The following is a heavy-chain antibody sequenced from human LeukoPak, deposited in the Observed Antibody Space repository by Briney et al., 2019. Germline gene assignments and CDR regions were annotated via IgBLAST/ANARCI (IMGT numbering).Heavy chain of an antibody. V-gene: IGHV3-48*03. J-gene: IGHJ4*02. CDR3: ARGVATITRRYFDY. D-gene: IGHD5-12*01. CDR1: GFTFSSYD. Sequence: PGGSLRLSCAASGFTFSSYDMNWVCQAPGKGLEWVSYISSSSNTIYYADSVKGRFTISRDNAKNSLYLQMNSLRAEDTALYYCARGVATITRRYFDYWGQGTLVTVSS. CDR2: ISSSSNTI.